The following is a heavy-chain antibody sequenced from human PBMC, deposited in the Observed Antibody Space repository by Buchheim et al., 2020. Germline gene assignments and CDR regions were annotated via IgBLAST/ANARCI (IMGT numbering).Heavy chain of an antibody. D-gene: IGHD3-22*01. CDR3: ARVARSSGIDY. CDR1: GGSVSNGSHY. V-gene: IGHV4-61*01. J-gene: IGHJ4*02. Sequence: QVQLQESGPGLVKPSETLSLTCTVSGGSVSNGSHYWSWVRQPPGKGLEWIGYVYYNGGTNYNPSLKSRVTISIATSKAQFSLRLSSVSAADTAAYYCARVARSSGIDYWGQGTL. CDR2: VYYNGGT.